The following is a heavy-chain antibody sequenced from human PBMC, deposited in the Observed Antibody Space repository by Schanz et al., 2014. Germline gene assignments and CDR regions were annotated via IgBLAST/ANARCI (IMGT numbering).Heavy chain of an antibody. J-gene: IGHJ5*02. V-gene: IGHV1-46*01. CDR3: ARDRRRYCSTASCLHDNWFDP. CDR1: GYTFINFF. D-gene: IGHD2-2*01. Sequence: QVHLVQSGAEVHKPGASLKISCKASGYTFINFFLHWVRQAPGQGLEWMGIINPIGGSTTYAQKFRGAVPLTTDTSTDTASLEPTSLRSEDTAVYYCARDRRRYCSTASCLHDNWFDPWGQGTLVIVSS. CDR2: INPIGGST.